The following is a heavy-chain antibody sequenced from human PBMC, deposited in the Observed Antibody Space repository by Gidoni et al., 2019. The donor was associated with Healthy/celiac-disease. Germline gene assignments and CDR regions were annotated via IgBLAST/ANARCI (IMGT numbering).Heavy chain of an antibody. V-gene: IGHV3-15*07. CDR2: IKSKTDGGTT. CDR3: TTDPYYYDSSGYYAGGYYFDY. J-gene: IGHJ4*02. Sequence: WMNWVRQAPGKGLEWVGRIKSKTDGGTTDYAAPGKGQFTISRDESKNTLYLQMNSLKTEDTAVYYCTTDPYYYDSSGYYAGGYYFDYWGQGTLVTVSS. CDR1: W. D-gene: IGHD3-22*01.